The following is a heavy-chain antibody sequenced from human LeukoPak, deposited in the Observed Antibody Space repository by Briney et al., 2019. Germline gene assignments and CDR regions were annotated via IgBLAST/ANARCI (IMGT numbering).Heavy chain of an antibody. J-gene: IGHJ4*02. CDR1: GGSFSGYY. V-gene: IGHV4-59*01. CDR3: ARASGGNLPFDY. Sequence: SETLSLTCAVYGGSFSGYYWTWIRQPPGKGLEWIGYMYDSGSANYNPSLKSRVTISVDTSKNQFSLNLSSVTAADTAVYYCARASGGNLPFDYWGQGTLVTVSS. D-gene: IGHD4-23*01. CDR2: MYDSGSA.